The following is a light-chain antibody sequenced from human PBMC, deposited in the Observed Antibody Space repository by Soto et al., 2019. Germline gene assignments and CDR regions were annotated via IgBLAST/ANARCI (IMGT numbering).Light chain of an antibody. J-gene: IGKJ1*01. CDR3: QNSYSSAEA. Sequence: DIQMTQSPSTLSASVGDRVTITCRASQSIISWLAWYQQTPGKAPKLLIYDASSLESGVPSRFSGSGSGTEIALTLSSRHPHDDDSASYYCQNSYSSAEAFGQGTKVDIK. CDR1: QSIISW. V-gene: IGKV1-5*01. CDR2: DAS.